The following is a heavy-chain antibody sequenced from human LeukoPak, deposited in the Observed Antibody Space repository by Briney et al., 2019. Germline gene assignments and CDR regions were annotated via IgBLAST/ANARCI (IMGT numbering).Heavy chain of an antibody. D-gene: IGHD5-12*01. Sequence: GGSLRLSCAASGFTFSSYAMSWVRQAPGKGLEWVSAISGSGGSTYYADSVKGRFTISRDNSKNTLYLQMNSLRAGDTAVYYCAKVLVVATIWGAYDYWGQGTLVTVSS. CDR3: AKVLVVATIWGAYDY. V-gene: IGHV3-23*01. CDR2: ISGSGGST. J-gene: IGHJ4*02. CDR1: GFTFSSYA.